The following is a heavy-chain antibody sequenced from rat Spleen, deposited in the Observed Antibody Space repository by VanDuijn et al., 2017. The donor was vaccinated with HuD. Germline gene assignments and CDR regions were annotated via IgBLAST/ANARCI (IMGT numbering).Heavy chain of an antibody. D-gene: IGHD1-11*01. V-gene: IGHV5-25*01. J-gene: IGHJ3*01. CDR2: ISYDGGDT. Sequence: EVQLVESGGGLVQPGRSMKLSCAASGFTFSDYYMAWVRQAPTKGLEWVTTISYDGGDTYYRDSVKGRFTISIDNAKKTLYLQMDSLRSEDTATYYCAPSEGMVRGLIYWGQGTLVTVSS. CDR3: APSEGMVRGLIY. CDR1: GFTFSDYY.